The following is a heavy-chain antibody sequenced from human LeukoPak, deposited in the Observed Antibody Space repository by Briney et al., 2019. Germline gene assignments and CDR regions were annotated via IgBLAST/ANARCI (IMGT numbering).Heavy chain of an antibody. D-gene: IGHD6-6*01. V-gene: IGHV3-21*01. CDR2: ISNDAKYI. CDR1: GFTFSSYS. CDR3: TTPAACPRAEYSQY. J-gene: IGHJ1*01. Sequence: GGSLRLSCAASGFTFSSYSMNWVRQAPGKGLEWVSSISNDAKYIYYADSLKGRFTVSRDNAKNSLYLQMNSLAVEDTAVYYCTTPAACPRAEYSQYWGQGTLVTVSS.